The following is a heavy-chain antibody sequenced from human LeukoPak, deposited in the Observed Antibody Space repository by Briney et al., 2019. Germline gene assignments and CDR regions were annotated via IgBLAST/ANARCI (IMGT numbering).Heavy chain of an antibody. CDR2: INAGNGNT. V-gene: IGHV1-3*01. J-gene: IGHJ4*02. CDR3: ARNMVRGVIPQD. CDR1: GYTFTSHA. Sequence: EASVKVSCKASGYTFTSHAMHWVRQAPGQRLEWMGWINAGNGNTKYSQKFQGRVTITRDTSASTAYMELSSLRSEDTAVYYCARNMVRGVIPQDWGQGTLVTVSS. D-gene: IGHD3-10*01.